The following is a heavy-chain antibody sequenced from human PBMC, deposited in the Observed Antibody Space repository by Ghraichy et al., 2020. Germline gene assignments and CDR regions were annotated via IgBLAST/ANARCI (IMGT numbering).Heavy chain of an antibody. CDR3: AKDVWFGEGVHYGMDV. J-gene: IGHJ6*02. CDR1: GFTFSSYG. Sequence: GGSLRLSCAASGFTFSSYGMHWVRQAPGKGLEWVAVISYDGSNKYYADSVKGRFTISRDNSKNTLYLQMNSLRAEDTAVYYCAKDVWFGEGVHYGMDVWGQGTTVTVSS. V-gene: IGHV3-30*18. D-gene: IGHD3-10*01. CDR2: ISYDGSNK.